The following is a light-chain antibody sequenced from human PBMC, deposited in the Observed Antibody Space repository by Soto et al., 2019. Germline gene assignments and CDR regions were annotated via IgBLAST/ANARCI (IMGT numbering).Light chain of an antibody. CDR1: QSLLHSNGYNY. J-gene: IGKJ3*01. CDR3: MQALQSPIT. V-gene: IGKV2-28*01. CDR2: LGS. Sequence: DIVMTQSPLSLPVTPGEPASISCRSSQSLLHSNGYNYLDWYLQKPGQSPQLLIYLGSNRASGVPDRFSGSGSGTDFTLKISRVEAADVGLYYCMQALQSPITFGPGTKVDIK.